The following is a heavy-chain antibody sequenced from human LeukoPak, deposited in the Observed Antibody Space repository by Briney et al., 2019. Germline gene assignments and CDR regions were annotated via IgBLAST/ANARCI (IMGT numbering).Heavy chain of an antibody. Sequence: PSETLSLTCAVYGGSFSGYYWSWIRQPPGKGLEWIGEINHSGSTNYNPSLKSRVTISVDTSKNQFSLKLSSVTAADTAVYYCERVRSWIQLWLPKYYFDYWGQGTLVTVSS. J-gene: IGHJ4*02. CDR1: GGSFSGYY. CDR2: INHSGST. V-gene: IGHV4-34*01. CDR3: ERVRSWIQLWLPKYYFDY. D-gene: IGHD5-18*01.